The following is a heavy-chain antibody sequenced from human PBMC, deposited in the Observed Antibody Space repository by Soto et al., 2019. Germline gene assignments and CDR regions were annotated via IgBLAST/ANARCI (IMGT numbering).Heavy chain of an antibody. CDR3: ASRETETQRSQLRSPDY. CDR2: IIPIFGTA. CDR1: GGTFSSYA. Sequence: FSVKCSCKASGGTFSSYAISWVRQAPGQGLEWMGGIIPIFGTANYAQKFQGRVTITADESTSTAYMELSSLRSEDTAVYYCASRETETQRSQLRSPDYWGPGTLLTVSS. J-gene: IGHJ4*02. V-gene: IGHV1-69*13. D-gene: IGHD5-18*01.